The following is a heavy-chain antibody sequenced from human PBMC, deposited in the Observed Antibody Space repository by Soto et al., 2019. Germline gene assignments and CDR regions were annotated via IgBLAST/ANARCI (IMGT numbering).Heavy chain of an antibody. J-gene: IGHJ4*02. CDR1: GGTFSSYA. CDR3: ARSPYYYDSSGPRLGYFDY. D-gene: IGHD3-22*01. V-gene: IGHV1-69*13. CDR2: IIPIFGTA. Sequence: SVKVSCKASGGTFSSYAISWVRQAPGQGLEWMGGIIPIFGTANYAQKFQGRVTITADESTSTAYMELSSLRSEDTAVYYCARSPYYYDSSGPRLGYFDYWGQGTLVTVSS.